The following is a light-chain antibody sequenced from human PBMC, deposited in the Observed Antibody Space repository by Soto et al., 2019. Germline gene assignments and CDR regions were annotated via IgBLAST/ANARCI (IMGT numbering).Light chain of an antibody. V-gene: IGKV3-11*01. Sequence: EIVLTQSPGTLSLSPGERATLSCRASESVRSYLAWYQQKPGQAPRLLIYNASKRATDIPARFSGSGSGTDFTLTVSSLEPEDFAIYYCQQRSDWEFTFGPGTRVDIK. CDR1: ESVRSY. CDR3: QQRSDWEFT. J-gene: IGKJ3*01. CDR2: NAS.